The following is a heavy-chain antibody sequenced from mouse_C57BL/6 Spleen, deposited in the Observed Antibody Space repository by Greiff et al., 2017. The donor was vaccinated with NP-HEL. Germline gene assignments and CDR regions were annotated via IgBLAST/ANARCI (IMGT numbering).Heavy chain of an antibody. CDR3: ARSNYVDAMDY. Sequence: QVQLKQPGAELVKPGASVKLSCKASGYTFTSYWMHWVKQRPGQGLEWIGMIHPNSGSTNYNEKFKSKATLTVDKSSSTAYMQLSSLTSEDSAVYYCARSNYVDAMDYWGQGTSVTVSS. D-gene: IGHD1-1*01. V-gene: IGHV1-64*01. CDR1: GYTFTSYW. J-gene: IGHJ4*01. CDR2: IHPNSGST.